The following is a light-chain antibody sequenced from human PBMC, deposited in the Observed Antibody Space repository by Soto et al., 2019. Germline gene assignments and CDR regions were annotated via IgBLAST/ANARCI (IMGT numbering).Light chain of an antibody. Sequence: EIVLTQSPDTLCLSPGERATLSCRASQSFRGHLAWYQQKPGQAPRLLIYDASKRATGIPDRFSGSGFGTDYTLTISSIEPEDFAVYYCQQRSKWRTFGQGTKVDIK. CDR2: DAS. CDR1: QSFRGH. V-gene: IGKV3-11*01. CDR3: QQRSKWRT. J-gene: IGKJ1*01.